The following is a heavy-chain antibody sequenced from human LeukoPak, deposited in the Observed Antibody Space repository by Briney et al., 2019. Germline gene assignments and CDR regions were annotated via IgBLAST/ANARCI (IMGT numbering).Heavy chain of an antibody. Sequence: HPGGSLRLSCAASGFTLSNYDMHWVRQATGKGLEWVSGIDIPGNTYYPDSVKGRFTMSRESAKNSLYLQMNSLRAGDTAVYYCARDPPGDLVVVPAAQWDDAFDIWGQGTMVTVSS. CDR3: ARDPPGDLVVVPAAQWDDAFDI. D-gene: IGHD2-2*01. CDR1: GFTLSNYD. CDR2: IDIPGNT. V-gene: IGHV3-13*01. J-gene: IGHJ3*02.